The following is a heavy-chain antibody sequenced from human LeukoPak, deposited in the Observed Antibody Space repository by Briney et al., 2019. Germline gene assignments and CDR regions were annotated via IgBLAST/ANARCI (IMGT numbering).Heavy chain of an antibody. V-gene: IGHV1-18*01. CDR3: VRLGELSEGY. CDR2: INAYNGHT. J-gene: IGHJ4*02. Sequence: ASVKVSCKASGYTFTRHGITWVRQAPGQGLEWVGWINAYNGHTNYVQNLQGRATMTTDTSTSTAYMELRSLRSDDTAVYYCVRLGELSEGYWGQGTLVTVSS. D-gene: IGHD3-16*02. CDR1: GYTFTRHG.